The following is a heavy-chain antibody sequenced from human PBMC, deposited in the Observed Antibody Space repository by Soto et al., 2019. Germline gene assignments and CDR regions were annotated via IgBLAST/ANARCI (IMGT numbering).Heavy chain of an antibody. CDR2: INPNSGGT. CDR3: ARGKSIAAPGLFDY. D-gene: IGHD6-6*01. Sequence: GASVKVSCKASGYTFTGYYMHWVRQAPGQGLEWMGWINPNSGGTNYAQEFQGWVTMTRDTSISTAYMELSRLRSDDTAVYYCARGKSIAAPGLFDYWGQGTLVTVSS. CDR1: GYTFTGYY. V-gene: IGHV1-2*04. J-gene: IGHJ4*02.